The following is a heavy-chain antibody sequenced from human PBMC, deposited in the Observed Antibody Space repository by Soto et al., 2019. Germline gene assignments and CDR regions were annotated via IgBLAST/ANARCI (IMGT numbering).Heavy chain of an antibody. D-gene: IGHD1-1*01. V-gene: IGHV5-51*01. CDR1: GYTFTTYW. CDR2: IYPGDSDT. J-gene: IGHJ4*01. Sequence: PGESLKISCKGSGYTFTTYWIGWVRQMPVKGLEWMGIIYPGDSDTRYSPSFQGQVTISADKSTSTAYLQWSSLKASDTAMYYWARPPNKRAGRYGAIWGQGTVVTVAS. CDR3: ARPPNKRAGRYGAI.